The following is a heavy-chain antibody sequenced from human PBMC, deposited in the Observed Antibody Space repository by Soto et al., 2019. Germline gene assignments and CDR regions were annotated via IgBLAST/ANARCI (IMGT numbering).Heavy chain of an antibody. V-gene: IGHV4-31*03. Sequence: PSETLSLTCTVSGGSISSGGYYWSWIRQHPGKGLEWIGYIYYSGSTYYNPSLKSRVTISVDTSKNQFSLKLSSVTAADTAVYYCARGRRQEYSSSSRQFDYWGQGTLVTVSS. CDR2: IYYSGST. D-gene: IGHD6-6*01. CDR3: ARGRRQEYSSSSRQFDY. CDR1: GGSISSGGYY. J-gene: IGHJ4*02.